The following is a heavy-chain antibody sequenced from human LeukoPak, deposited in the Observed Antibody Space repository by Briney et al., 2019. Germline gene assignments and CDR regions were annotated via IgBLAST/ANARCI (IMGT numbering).Heavy chain of an antibody. Sequence: GGSLRLSCAASGFSFSSYVMSWVRQAPGKGLEWVSYISSSGSSIFYADSVKGRFTISRDNAKNSLYLQMNSLRAEDTAVYYCAKDPSQYQLLWVDYWGQGTLVTVSS. CDR3: AKDPSQYQLLWVDY. CDR2: ISSSGSSI. V-gene: IGHV3-48*04. CDR1: GFSFSSYV. J-gene: IGHJ4*02. D-gene: IGHD2-2*01.